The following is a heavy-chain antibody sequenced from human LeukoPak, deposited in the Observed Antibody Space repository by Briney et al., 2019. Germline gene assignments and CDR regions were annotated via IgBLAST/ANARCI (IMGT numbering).Heavy chain of an antibody. D-gene: IGHD6-19*01. J-gene: IGHJ4*02. CDR2: IEQDGSET. V-gene: IGHV3-7*01. CDR3: ARVLVSSGWPYCFDY. CDR1: GFTFSRYW. Sequence: GGSLRLSCAASGFTFSRYWMSWVRQAPGKGLEWVANIEQDGSETYYVDSVKGRFTISRDNAKTSLYLQMNSLRAEDTAVYYCARVLVSSGWPYCFDYWGQGTLVTVSS.